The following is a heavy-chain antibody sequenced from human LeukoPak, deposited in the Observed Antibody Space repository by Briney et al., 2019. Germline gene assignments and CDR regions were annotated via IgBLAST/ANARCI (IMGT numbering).Heavy chain of an antibody. Sequence: PGGSLRLSCAASGFTFSSYVMSWVRQAPGKGLEWVSGLSGNGGSTYYADSVKGRFTISRDNSKNTLYLQMNSLRTEDTAIYYCAKNRDYNWFDPWGQGTLVTVSS. CDR2: LSGNGGST. CDR1: GFTFSSYV. D-gene: IGHD5-24*01. V-gene: IGHV3-23*01. CDR3: AKNRDYNWFDP. J-gene: IGHJ5*02.